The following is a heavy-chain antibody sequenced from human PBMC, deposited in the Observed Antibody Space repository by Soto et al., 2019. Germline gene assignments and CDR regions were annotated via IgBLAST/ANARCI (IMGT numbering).Heavy chain of an antibody. CDR1: GYTFTSYG. D-gene: IGHD6-19*01. CDR2: ISAYNGNT. Sequence: QVQLVQSGAEVKKPGASVKVSCKASGYTFTSYGISWVRPAPGQGLEWMGWISAYNGNTNYAQKLQGRVTMTTDTSTSTAYMELRSLRSDDTAVYYCARTEEGIAVAGTGSGWFYPWGQGTLVTVSS. CDR3: ARTEEGIAVAGTGSGWFYP. V-gene: IGHV1-18*01. J-gene: IGHJ5*02.